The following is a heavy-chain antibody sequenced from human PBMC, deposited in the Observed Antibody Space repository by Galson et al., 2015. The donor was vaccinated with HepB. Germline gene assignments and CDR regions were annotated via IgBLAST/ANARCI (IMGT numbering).Heavy chain of an antibody. CDR3: AHRHIETIFGVVLNGDACDF. D-gene: IGHD3-3*01. Sequence: PALVKPTQTLTLTCTFSGFSLSTSGVGVNWIRQPPGKAPEWLALIYWDDDKRYNPSLKGRVTISKDTSKNEVVLKMTDLDPLDTATYYCAHRHIETIFGVVLNGDACDFWGRGTLVTVSS. CDR2: IYWDDDK. J-gene: IGHJ3*01. CDR1: GFSLSTSGVG. V-gene: IGHV2-5*02.